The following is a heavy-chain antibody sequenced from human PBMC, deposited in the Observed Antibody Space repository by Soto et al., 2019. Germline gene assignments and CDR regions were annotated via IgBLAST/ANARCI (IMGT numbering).Heavy chain of an antibody. Sequence: SETLSLTCTVSGGSIISYYWSWILQPPWKGLEWIGDINYSGSTNYNPSLKSRVTISVDTSKNQFSLKLSSVTAADTAVYYCARGWSISAACRLIYYGMYVCGQGSRVTVCS. V-gene: IGHV4-59*12. J-gene: IGHJ6*02. D-gene: IGHD6-13*01. CDR1: GGSIISYY. CDR2: INYSGST. CDR3: ARGWSISAACRLIYYGMYV.